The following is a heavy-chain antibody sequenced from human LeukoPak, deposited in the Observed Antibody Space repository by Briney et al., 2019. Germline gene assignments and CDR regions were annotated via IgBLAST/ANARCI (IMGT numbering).Heavy chain of an antibody. J-gene: IGHJ5*02. CDR2: ISWNSGSI. Sequence: PGRSLRLSCAASGFTFDDYAMHWVRQAPGKGLEWVSGISWNSGSIGYADSVKGRFTISRDNAKNSLYLQMNSLRAEDTALYYCAKDSGNWDYQNWFDPWGQRTLVTVSS. V-gene: IGHV3-9*01. D-gene: IGHD1-7*01. CDR1: GFTFDDYA. CDR3: AKDSGNWDYQNWFDP.